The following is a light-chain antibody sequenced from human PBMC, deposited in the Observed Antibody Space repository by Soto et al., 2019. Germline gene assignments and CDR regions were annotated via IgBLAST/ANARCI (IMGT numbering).Light chain of an antibody. V-gene: IGKV1-5*01. Sequence: DIQMTQSSSTLSASVGDRVNITCRASQSIVTYLAWYRQKPGKAPNLLIYDVSTLESGVPSRFSGSGSGTEFTLTITSLQPEDFATYYCQQYSNYPWTFGQGTQVEI. CDR3: QQYSNYPWT. CDR2: DVS. CDR1: QSIVTY. J-gene: IGKJ1*01.